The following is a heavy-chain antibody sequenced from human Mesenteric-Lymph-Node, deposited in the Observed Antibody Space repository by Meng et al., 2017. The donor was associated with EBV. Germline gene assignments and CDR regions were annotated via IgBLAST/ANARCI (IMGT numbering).Heavy chain of an antibody. CDR2: IYWDDDK. CDR3: AHRTSNCFDP. CDR1: GFLLSTSRMG. Sequence: PSKEFCPTPVNPPHTNTLTCTFSGFLLSTSRMGVCWIRQPPGKALEWLELIYWDDDKRYSPSLKTRITITKDTSENQVVLTMSNMDPVDAATSYCAHRTSNCFDPWGQGTLVTVSS. V-gene: IGHV2-5*02. J-gene: IGHJ5*02.